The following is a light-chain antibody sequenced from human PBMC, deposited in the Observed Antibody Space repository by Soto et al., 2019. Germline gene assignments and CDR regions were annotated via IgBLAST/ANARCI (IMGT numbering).Light chain of an antibody. CDR3: QQRHMWPIT. Sequence: IVLTQSPGTLSLSPGERVTLSCRASQSVSSSNLVWYQQKPGQAPRLLIYGASSRAAGIPPRFSGSGSGTDFTLTISSLEPEDSAVYYCQQRHMWPITFGQGTRLEN. CDR2: GAS. V-gene: IGKV3D-20*02. J-gene: IGKJ5*01. CDR1: QSVSSSN.